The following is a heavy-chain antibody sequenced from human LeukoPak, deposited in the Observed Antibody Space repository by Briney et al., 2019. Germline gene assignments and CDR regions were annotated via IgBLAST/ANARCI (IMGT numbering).Heavy chain of an antibody. CDR1: GFTFDDYA. D-gene: IGHD6-19*01. V-gene: IGHV3-9*01. Sequence: SLRLSCAASGFTFDDYAMHWVRHAPGKGLEWVSGISWNSGSIVYADSVKGRFTISRDNAKNSLYLQMNSLRAEDTALYYCARSIAVAYYFDYWGQGTLVTVSS. CDR3: ARSIAVAYYFDY. CDR2: ISWNSGSI. J-gene: IGHJ4*02.